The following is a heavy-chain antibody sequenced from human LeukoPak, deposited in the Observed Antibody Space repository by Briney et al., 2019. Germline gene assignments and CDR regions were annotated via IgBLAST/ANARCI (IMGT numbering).Heavy chain of an antibody. Sequence: GGSLRLSCAASGFTFSSYWMYWVRQAPGKGLVWVSAISGSGGSTYYADSVKGRFTISRDNSKNTLYLQMNSLRAEDTAGYYCAPWVVVPAAMVPRYWGQGTLVTVSS. D-gene: IGHD2-2*01. CDR2: ISGSGGST. J-gene: IGHJ4*02. CDR1: GFTFSSYW. V-gene: IGHV3-23*01. CDR3: APWVVVPAAMVPRY.